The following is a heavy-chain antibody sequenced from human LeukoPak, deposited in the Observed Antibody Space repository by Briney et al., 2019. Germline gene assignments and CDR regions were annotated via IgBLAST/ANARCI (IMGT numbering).Heavy chain of an antibody. CDR3: ARETYLYSYSSSWYYFDY. Sequence: SVKVSCKASGGTFSSYAISWVRQAPGQGLEWMGGIIPIFGTANYAQKFQGRVTITTDESTSTAYMELSSLRSEDTAVYYCARETYLYSYSSSWYYFDYWGQGTLVAVSS. CDR2: IIPIFGTA. V-gene: IGHV1-69*05. J-gene: IGHJ4*02. CDR1: GGTFSSYA. D-gene: IGHD6-13*01.